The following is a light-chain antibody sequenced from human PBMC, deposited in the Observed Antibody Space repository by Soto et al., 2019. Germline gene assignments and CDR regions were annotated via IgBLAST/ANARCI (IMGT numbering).Light chain of an antibody. J-gene: IGKJ3*01. CDR3: QQFDDSPFT. CDR1: QGISSA. Sequence: AIQLTQSPSSLSASVGDSVTITCRASQGISSALAWYQQTPGRAPKLLIYDASTLESGVPSRFSGSRSGTDFTLTVSSLQPEDFATYYCQQFDDSPFTFGPGTKVDI. CDR2: DAS. V-gene: IGKV1D-13*01.